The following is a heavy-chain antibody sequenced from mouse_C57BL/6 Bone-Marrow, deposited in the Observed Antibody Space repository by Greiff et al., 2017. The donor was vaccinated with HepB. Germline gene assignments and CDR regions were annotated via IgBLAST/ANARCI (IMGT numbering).Heavy chain of an antibody. CDR3: ANSVVAPYYAMDY. CDR1: GFTFSSYG. D-gene: IGHD1-1*01. Sequence: EVQLVESGGDLVKPGGSLKLSCAASGFTFSSYGMSWVRQTPDKRLEWVATISSGGSYTYYPHSVKGRFTISRDNAKNTLYLQMSSLKSEDTAMYYCANSVVAPYYAMDYWGQGTAVTVSS. J-gene: IGHJ4*01. V-gene: IGHV5-6*01. CDR2: ISSGGSYT.